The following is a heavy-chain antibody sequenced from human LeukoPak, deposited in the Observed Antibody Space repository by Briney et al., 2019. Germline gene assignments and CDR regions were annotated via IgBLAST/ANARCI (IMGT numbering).Heavy chain of an antibody. V-gene: IGHV3-21*01. CDR1: GFTFSDYG. Sequence: GGSLRLSCAASGFTFSDYGMHWVRQAPGKGLEWVSTITGSSTNTYYAEPAKGRFTISRDDAKNSLYLQMNSLRAEDTAVYYCGRNFNYWGQGTLVTVAS. CDR3: GRNFNY. CDR2: ITGSSTNT. J-gene: IGHJ4*02.